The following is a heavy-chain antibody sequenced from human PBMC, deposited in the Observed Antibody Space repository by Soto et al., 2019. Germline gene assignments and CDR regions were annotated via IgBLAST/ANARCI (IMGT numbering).Heavy chain of an antibody. CDR1: GGTFSSYT. Sequence: QVQLVQSGAEVKKPGSSVKVSCKASGGTFSSYTISWVRQAPGQGLEWMGGITPIFGTANYAQNFQGRVTMTTDTSTNTAYMELRTLRSDDTAVYYCARDVDVLTAPPGDYWGQGTLVTVSS. CDR2: ITPIFGTA. J-gene: IGHJ4*02. V-gene: IGHV1-69*06. CDR3: ARDVDVLTAPPGDY. D-gene: IGHD2-21*02.